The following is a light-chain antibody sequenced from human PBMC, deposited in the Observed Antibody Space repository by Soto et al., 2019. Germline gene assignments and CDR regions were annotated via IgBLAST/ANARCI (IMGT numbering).Light chain of an antibody. J-gene: IGLJ2*01. CDR1: SSDVGGYAY. V-gene: IGLV2-14*01. CDR3: SSYTSRTTPV. CDR2: EVS. Sequence: QSVLTQPAYVSGSPGQTITISCTGTSSDVGGYAYVSWYQQYPGKVPKLVISEVSNRPSGVSHRFSGSRSGNTASLTISGLQAEDEADYHCSSYTSRTTPVFGGGTKVTVL.